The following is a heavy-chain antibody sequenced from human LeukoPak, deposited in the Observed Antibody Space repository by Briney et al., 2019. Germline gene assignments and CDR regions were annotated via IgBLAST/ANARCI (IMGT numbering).Heavy chain of an antibody. CDR2: INHSGST. D-gene: IGHD6-19*01. J-gene: IGHJ4*02. V-gene: IGHV4-34*01. CDR1: GGSISSYY. CDR3: ARGGIAVAGTDY. Sequence: SETLSLICTVSGGSISSYYWSWIRQPPGKGLEWIGEINHSGSTNYNPSLKSRVTISVDTSKNQFSLKLSSATAADTAVYYCARGGIAVAGTDYWGQGTLVTVSS.